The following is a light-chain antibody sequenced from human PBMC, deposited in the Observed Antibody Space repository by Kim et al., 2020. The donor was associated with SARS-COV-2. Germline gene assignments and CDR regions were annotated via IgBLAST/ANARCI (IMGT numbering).Light chain of an antibody. V-gene: IGLV6-57*03. CDR2: EDN. J-gene: IGLJ3*02. CDR3: QSYDDSNQV. Sequence: GKTTPLSCTLCSGSIASTYVQWYQQRPGSAPTTVIYEDNQRPSGVPDRFSGSIDSSSNSASLTISGLKTEDEADYFCQSYDDSNQVFGGGTQLTVL. CDR1: SGSIASTY.